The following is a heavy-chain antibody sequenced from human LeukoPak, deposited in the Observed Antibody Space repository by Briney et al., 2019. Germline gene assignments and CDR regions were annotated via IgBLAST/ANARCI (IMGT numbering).Heavy chain of an antibody. V-gene: IGHV3-30*18. D-gene: IGHD3-22*01. CDR2: ISYDGSNK. J-gene: IGHJ6*02. CDR3: AKEGYYYDSSGYSYYYGMDV. Sequence: GGSLRLSCAASGFTFSSYGMHWVRRAPGKGLEWVAVISYDGSNKYYADSVKGRFTISRDNSKNTLYLQMNSLRAEDTAVYYCAKEGYYYDSSGYSYYYGMDVWGQGTTITVSS. CDR1: GFTFSSYG.